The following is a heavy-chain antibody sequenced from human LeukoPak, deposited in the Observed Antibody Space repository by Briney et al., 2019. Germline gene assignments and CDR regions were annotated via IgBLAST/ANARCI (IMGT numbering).Heavy chain of an antibody. Sequence: GESLKISCKGSGYSFTSYWIGWVRQIPGKGLDWMGIIYPGDSDTRYSPSFQGQVTISADKSISTAYLQWSSLKASDTAMYYCARHVSGSGSYNYYYIDVWGKGTTVTVSS. CDR3: ARHVSGSGSYNYYYIDV. CDR2: IYPGDSDT. CDR1: GYSFTSYW. J-gene: IGHJ6*03. D-gene: IGHD3-10*01. V-gene: IGHV5-51*01.